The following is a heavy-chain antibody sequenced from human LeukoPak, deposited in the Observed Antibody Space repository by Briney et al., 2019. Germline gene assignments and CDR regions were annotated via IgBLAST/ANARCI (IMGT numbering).Heavy chain of an antibody. CDR3: ARVGSGYGIYFDY. V-gene: IGHV3-53*01. Sequence: GGSLRLSCAASGFTVSSNYMSWVRQAPGKGLEWVSVIYSGGSTYYADSVKGRFTISRDNSKNTLYLQMNSLRAEDTAVYYCARVGSGYGIYFDYWGQGTLVTVFS. CDR1: GFTVSSNY. D-gene: IGHD1-26*01. CDR2: IYSGGST. J-gene: IGHJ4*02.